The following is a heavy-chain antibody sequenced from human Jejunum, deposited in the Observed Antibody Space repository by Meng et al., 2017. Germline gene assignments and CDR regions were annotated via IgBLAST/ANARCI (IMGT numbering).Heavy chain of an antibody. Sequence: GESLKISCTGSGFSFSDHYMDWVRQAPGKGLEWIGRIKGKTDGGTTDYAAPVKGRFTISRDNAKKTLYLQMNSLRAEDTAVYYCVRSQGVPVGPDYWGQGALVTVSS. J-gene: IGHJ4*02. CDR3: VRSQGVPVGPDY. V-gene: IGHV3-15*05. D-gene: IGHD1-26*01. CDR2: IKGKTDGGTT. CDR1: GFSFSDHY.